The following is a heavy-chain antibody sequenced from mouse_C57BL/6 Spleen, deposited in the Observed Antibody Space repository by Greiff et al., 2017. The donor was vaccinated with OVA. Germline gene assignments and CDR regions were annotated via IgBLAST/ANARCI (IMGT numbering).Heavy chain of an antibody. Sequence: VQLQQSGPELVKPGASVKISCKASGYSFTGYYMHWVKQSSEKSLEWIGEINPSTGGTSYNQKFKGKATLTVDKSSSTAYMQLKSLTSEDSAVYYCGGSRFAYWGQGTLVTVSA. CDR1: GYSFTGYY. J-gene: IGHJ3*01. CDR2: INPSTGGT. CDR3: GGSRFAY. V-gene: IGHV1-43*01.